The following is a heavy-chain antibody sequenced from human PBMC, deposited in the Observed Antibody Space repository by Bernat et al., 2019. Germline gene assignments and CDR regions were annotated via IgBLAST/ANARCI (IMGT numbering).Heavy chain of an antibody. CDR1: GFTFGDYA. V-gene: IGHV3-49*04. Sequence: EVQLVESGGGLVQPGRSLRLSCTASGFTFGDYAMSWVRQAPGKGLEWVGFIRSKAYGGTTEYAASVKGRFTISRDDSKSIAYLQMTSLKTEDTAVYYCSYSGWNDYWGQGTLVTVSS. CDR3: SYSGWNDY. CDR2: IRSKAYGGTT. J-gene: IGHJ4*02. D-gene: IGHD6-19*01.